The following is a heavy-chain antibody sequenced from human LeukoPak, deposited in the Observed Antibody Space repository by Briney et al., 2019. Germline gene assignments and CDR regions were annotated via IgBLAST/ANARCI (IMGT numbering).Heavy chain of an antibody. J-gene: IGHJ4*02. D-gene: IGHD3-10*01. V-gene: IGHV4-38-2*02. Sequence: SETLSLTCTVSGYSISSGYYWGWIRQPPGKGLEWIGSIYHSGSTYYNPSLKSRVTISVDTSKNQFSLKLSSVTAADTAVYYCARPGGHYFDYWGQGTLVTVSS. CDR2: IYHSGST. CDR1: GYSISSGYY. CDR3: ARPGGHYFDY.